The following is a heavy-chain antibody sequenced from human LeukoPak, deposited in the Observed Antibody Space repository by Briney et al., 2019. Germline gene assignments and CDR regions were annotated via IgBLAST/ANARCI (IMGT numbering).Heavy chain of an antibody. CDR3: ARDREQNYIWGSYRSHPLFDY. J-gene: IGHJ4*02. CDR1: GYTFSNYG. Sequence: ASVKVSCRASGYTFSNYGISWVRQAPGQGLEWMGWISTYNGNTVYAQNLQGRVTMTTDTSTTTAYMELRSLRSDDTAMYYCARDREQNYIWGSYRSHPLFDYWGQGTLVTVSS. CDR2: ISTYNGNT. D-gene: IGHD3-16*02. V-gene: IGHV1-18*01.